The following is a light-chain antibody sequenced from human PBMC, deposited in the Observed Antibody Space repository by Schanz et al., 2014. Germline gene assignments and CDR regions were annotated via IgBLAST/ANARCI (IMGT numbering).Light chain of an antibody. CDR2: GAS. CDR1: QSVSSN. J-gene: IGKJ1*01. Sequence: EIVMTQSPATLSVSPGDRATLSCRASQSVSSNLAWYQQKPGQAPRLLIYGASSRATGIPDRFSGSGSGTDFTLTISRLEPEDVATYYCQKYNSAPWTFGQGTKVEIK. CDR3: QKYNSAPWT. V-gene: IGKV3D-15*01.